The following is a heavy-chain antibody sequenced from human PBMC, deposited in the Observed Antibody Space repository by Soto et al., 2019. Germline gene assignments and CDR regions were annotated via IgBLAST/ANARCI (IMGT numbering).Heavy chain of an antibody. V-gene: IGHV4-59*01. Sequence: PSETLSLTCTVSGGSISSYYWSWIRQPPGKGLEWIGYIYYSGSTNYNPSLKSRVTISVDTSKNQFSLKLSSVTAADTAVYYCAREIFRGYCISTSCYDIWFDPWGQGTLVTAPQ. CDR3: AREIFRGYCISTSCYDIWFDP. CDR2: IYYSGST. CDR1: GGSISSYY. D-gene: IGHD2-2*01. J-gene: IGHJ5*02.